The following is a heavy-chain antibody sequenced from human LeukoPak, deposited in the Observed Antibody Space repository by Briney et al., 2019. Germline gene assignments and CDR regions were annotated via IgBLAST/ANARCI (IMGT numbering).Heavy chain of an antibody. Sequence: GRSLRLSCAASGFTFDDYAMHWVRQAPGKGLEWVSGISWNSGCIGYADSVKGRFTISRDNAKNSLYLQMNSLRAEDTALYYCAKDICSGYYYVLDYWGQGTLVTVSS. D-gene: IGHD3-22*01. CDR1: GFTFDDYA. V-gene: IGHV3-9*01. CDR2: ISWNSGCI. J-gene: IGHJ4*02. CDR3: AKDICSGYYYVLDY.